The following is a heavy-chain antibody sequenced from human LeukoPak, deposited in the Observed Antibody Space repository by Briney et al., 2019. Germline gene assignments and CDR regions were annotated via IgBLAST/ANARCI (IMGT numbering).Heavy chain of an antibody. D-gene: IGHD3-10*01. CDR1: GGTFSSYA. V-gene: IGHV1-69*04. J-gene: IGHJ4*02. CDR3: ARLGMVRGVISSPNFDY. Sequence: ASVKVSCKASGGTFSSYAISWVRQAPGQGRDWMGRIIPILGIANYAQKFQGRVTITADKSTSTAYMELSSLRSEDTAVYYCARLGMVRGVISSPNFDYWGQGTLVTVSS. CDR2: IIPILGIA.